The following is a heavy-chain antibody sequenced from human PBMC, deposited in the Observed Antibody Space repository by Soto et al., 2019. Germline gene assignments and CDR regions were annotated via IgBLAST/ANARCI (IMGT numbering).Heavy chain of an antibody. CDR3: TTADSSSRDDAIDI. CDR1: GFTFSNAW. V-gene: IGHV3-15*07. CDR2: IKSKTDGGTT. D-gene: IGHD6-6*01. J-gene: IGHJ3*02. Sequence: GGSLRLSCAASGFTFSNAWMNWVRQAPGKGLEWVGRIKSKTDGGTTDYAAPVKGRFTISRDDSKNTLYLQMNSLKTGDTAVYYCTTADSSSRDDAIDIWGQGTMVTVSS.